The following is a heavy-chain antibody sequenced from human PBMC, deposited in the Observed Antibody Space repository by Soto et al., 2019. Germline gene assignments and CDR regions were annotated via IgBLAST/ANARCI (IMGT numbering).Heavy chain of an antibody. Sequence: GGSLRLSCAASGFTFSSYWMSWVRQAPGKGLEWVANIKQDGSEKYYVDSVKGRFTISRDNAKNSLYLQMNSLRAEDTAVYYCARDGGIAAAGSDAFDIWGQGTMVSVSS. CDR1: GFTFSSYW. CDR3: ARDGGIAAAGSDAFDI. J-gene: IGHJ3*02. D-gene: IGHD6-13*01. CDR2: IKQDGSEK. V-gene: IGHV3-7*01.